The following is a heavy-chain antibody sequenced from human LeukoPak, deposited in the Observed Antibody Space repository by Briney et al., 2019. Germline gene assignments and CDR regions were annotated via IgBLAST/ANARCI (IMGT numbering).Heavy chain of an antibody. J-gene: IGHJ4*02. D-gene: IGHD2-2*01. CDR2: ISYDGSNK. CDR1: GFTFSSYG. V-gene: IGHV3-30*18. CDR3: AKDSIGYCSSTSCHGGDY. Sequence: GGSLRLSCAASGFTFSSYGMHWVRQAPGKGLEWVAVISYDGSNKYYADSVKGRFTISRDNSKNTLYLQMNSLRAEDMAVYYCAKDSIGYCSSTSCHGGDYWGQGTLVTVSS.